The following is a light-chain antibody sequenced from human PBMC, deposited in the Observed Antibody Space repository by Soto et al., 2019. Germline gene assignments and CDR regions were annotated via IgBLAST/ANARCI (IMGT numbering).Light chain of an antibody. CDR1: RSDVGGYNY. CDR2: DVS. CDR3: SSYTTSGSLV. J-gene: IGLJ2*01. V-gene: IGLV2-14*01. Sequence: QSALTQPASVSGSPGQSITISCTGTRSDVGGYNYVSWYQQHPRKAPKLMIYDVSNRPSGVSNRFSGSKSGNTASLTISGLQAEDEADYYCSSYTTSGSLVFGGGTKLTVL.